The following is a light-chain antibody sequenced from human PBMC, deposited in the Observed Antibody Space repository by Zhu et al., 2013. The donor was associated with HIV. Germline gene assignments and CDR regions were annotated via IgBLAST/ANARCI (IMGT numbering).Light chain of an antibody. V-gene: IGKV1-5*03. CDR1: QSISSW. CDR3: QQYNSLSLT. Sequence: DIQMTQSPSTLSASVGDRVTITCRASQSISSWLAWYQQKPGKAPKLLIYKASSLESGVPSRFSGSGSGTELTLTISSLQPDDSATYYCQQYNSLSLTFGGGTKVEIK. J-gene: IGKJ4*01. CDR2: KAS.